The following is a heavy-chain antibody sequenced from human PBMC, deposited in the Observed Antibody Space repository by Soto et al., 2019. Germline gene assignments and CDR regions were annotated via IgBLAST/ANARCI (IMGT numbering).Heavy chain of an antibody. CDR2: ISGSGGST. V-gene: IGHV3-23*01. D-gene: IGHD3-10*01. CDR1: GFTFSSYA. Sequence: GGSLRLSCAASGFTFSSYAMSWVRQAPGKGLEWVSAISGSGGSTYYADSVKGRFTISRDNSKDTLYLQMNSLRAEDTAVYYCAKEARGSGSYFVSWFDPWAQGTLVTVSS. CDR3: AKEARGSGSYFVSWFDP. J-gene: IGHJ5*02.